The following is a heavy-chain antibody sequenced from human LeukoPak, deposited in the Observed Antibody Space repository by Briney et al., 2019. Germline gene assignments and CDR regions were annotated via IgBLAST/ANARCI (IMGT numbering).Heavy chain of an antibody. V-gene: IGHV3-30*18. D-gene: IGHD5/OR15-5a*01. CDR2: ISYDGSNK. CDR3: AKDRDLYDSPDY. J-gene: IGHJ4*02. Sequence: GGSLRLSCADSGFTFSSYWMHWVRQAPGKGLEWVAVISYDGSNKYYADSVKGRFTISRDNSKNTLYLQMNSLRAEDTAVYYCAKDRDLYDSPDYWGQGTLVTVSS. CDR1: GFTFSSYW.